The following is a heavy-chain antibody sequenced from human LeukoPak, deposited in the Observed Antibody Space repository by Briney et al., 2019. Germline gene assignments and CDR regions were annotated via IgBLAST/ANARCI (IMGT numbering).Heavy chain of an antibody. Sequence: GGSLRLSCTASGFTFGDYAMSWVRQAPGKGLERVGFIRSKAYGGTTEYAASVKGRFTISRDDSKSIAYLQMNSLKTEDTAVYYCSYSGYNDYWGRGTLVTVSS. CDR1: GFTFGDYA. D-gene: IGHD1-14*01. V-gene: IGHV3-49*04. J-gene: IGHJ4*02. CDR2: IRSKAYGGTT. CDR3: SYSGYNDY.